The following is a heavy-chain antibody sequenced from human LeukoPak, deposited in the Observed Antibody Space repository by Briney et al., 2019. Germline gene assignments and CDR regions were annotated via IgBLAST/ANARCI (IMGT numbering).Heavy chain of an antibody. CDR3: ARLRVTANWFDP. CDR1: GYTFTSYG. V-gene: IGHV1-18*01. CDR2: ISAYSGNT. J-gene: IGHJ5*02. D-gene: IGHD2-21*02. Sequence: ASVKVSCKASGYTFTSYGISWVRQAPGQGLEWMGWISAYSGNTNYAQKLRGRVTMTTDTSTSTAYMELMSLSSDDTAVYYCARLRVTANWFDPWGQGTLVTVS.